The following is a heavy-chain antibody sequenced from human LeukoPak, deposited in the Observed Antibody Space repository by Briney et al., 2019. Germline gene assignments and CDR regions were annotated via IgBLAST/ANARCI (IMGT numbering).Heavy chain of an antibody. D-gene: IGHD3-22*01. V-gene: IGHV1-46*01. CDR3: AREAYYDSSGYYRAFDY. CDR2: INPSGGST. CDR1: GYTFTSYY. Sequence: ASVKVSCKASGYTFTSYYMHWVRQAPGQGLEWMGIINPSGGSTSYAQKFQGRVTMTRDMSTSTVYMELSSLRSEDTAVYYCAREAYYDSSGYYRAFDYWGQGTLVTVSS. J-gene: IGHJ4*02.